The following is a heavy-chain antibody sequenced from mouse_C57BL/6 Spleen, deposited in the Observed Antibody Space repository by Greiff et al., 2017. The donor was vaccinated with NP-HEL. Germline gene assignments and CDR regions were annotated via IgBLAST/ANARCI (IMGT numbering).Heavy chain of an antibody. CDR3: TREDYVSYYAMDY. CDR2: ISSGGDYI. CDR1: GFTFSSYA. J-gene: IGHJ4*01. V-gene: IGHV5-9-1*02. D-gene: IGHD1-1*01. Sequence: DVMLVESGEGLVKPGGSLKLSCAASGFTFSSYAMSWVRQTPEKRLEWVAYISSGGDYIYYADTVKGRFTISRDNARNTLYLQMSSLKSEDTAMYYCTREDYVSYYAMDYWGQGTSVTVSS.